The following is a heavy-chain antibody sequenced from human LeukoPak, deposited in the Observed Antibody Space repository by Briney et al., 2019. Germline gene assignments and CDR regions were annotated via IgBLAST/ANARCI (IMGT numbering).Heavy chain of an antibody. D-gene: IGHD3-10*01. V-gene: IGHV4-4*02. J-gene: IGHJ3*02. CDR3: ARDWKRITMVRGLSGGAFDI. CDR2: VNLQCST. CDR1: GGSITSTNY. Sequence: PSGTLSLTCGVSGGSITSTNYWTWVRQPPGKGLEWIGEVNLQCSTNYNPSLMGRVAISVDMSENHISLQLTSVTAADTAVYYCARDWKRITMVRGLSGGAFDIWGQGTMVTVSS.